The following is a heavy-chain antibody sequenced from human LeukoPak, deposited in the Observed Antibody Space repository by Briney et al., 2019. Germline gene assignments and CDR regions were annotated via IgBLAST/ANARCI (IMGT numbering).Heavy chain of an antibody. CDR2: IKQDGSEK. CDR1: GFIFKDYW. CDR3: ARGEMATPRNLNYYDYGMDV. Sequence: PGGSLRLSCAASGFIFKDYWMIWVRQAPGKGLEWVANIKQDGSEKYYVDSVKGRFTISRDNAKNSLYLQMNSLRDEDTAVYYCARGEMATPRNLNYYDYGMDVWGQGTTVTVSS. D-gene: IGHD5-24*01. J-gene: IGHJ6*02. V-gene: IGHV3-7*01.